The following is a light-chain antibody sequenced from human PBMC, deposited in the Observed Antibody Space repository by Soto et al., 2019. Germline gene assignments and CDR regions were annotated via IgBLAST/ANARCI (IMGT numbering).Light chain of an antibody. J-gene: IGLJ1*01. CDR2: HVT. Sequence: QSALTQPASVSGSLGQSITISCSGTSSDVGGYNYVSWYQQYPGKAPKLMIYHVTERPSGVSNRFSGSKSGNTASLTISGLQAEDEADYYCCSYTASNTFVFGTGTKLTVL. CDR1: SSDVGGYNY. CDR3: CSYTASNTFV. V-gene: IGLV2-14*01.